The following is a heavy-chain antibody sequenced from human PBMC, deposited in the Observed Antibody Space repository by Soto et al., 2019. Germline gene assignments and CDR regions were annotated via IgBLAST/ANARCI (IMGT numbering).Heavy chain of an antibody. CDR1: GGSFSGYY. CDR3: ARVRPHILTGYYSRRSFWFDS. Sequence: QVQLQQWGAGLLKPSETLSVTCAVYGGSFSGYYWSWIRQPPGKRLEWIGEINHSGSTNYNPSLKSRVPISVDTSKNQFSLKLSSVTAADPAVYYCARVRPHILTGYYSRRSFWFDSWGQLTIVTVSS. J-gene: IGHJ5*01. CDR2: INHSGST. V-gene: IGHV4-34*01. D-gene: IGHD3-9*01.